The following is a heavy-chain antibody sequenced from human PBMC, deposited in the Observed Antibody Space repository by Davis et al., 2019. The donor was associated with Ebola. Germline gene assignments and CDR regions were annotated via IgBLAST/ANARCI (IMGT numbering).Heavy chain of an antibody. CDR2: ISYDGSNK. CDR3: ANNGRGRSFDY. J-gene: IGHJ4*02. CDR1: GFTFSSYT. V-gene: IGHV3-30*18. Sequence: GESLKISCAASGFTFSSYTMHWVRQAPGKGLEWVAVISYDGSNKYYADSVKGRFTISRDNSKNTLYLQMNSLRAEDTAVYYCANNGRGRSFDYWGQGTLVTVSS.